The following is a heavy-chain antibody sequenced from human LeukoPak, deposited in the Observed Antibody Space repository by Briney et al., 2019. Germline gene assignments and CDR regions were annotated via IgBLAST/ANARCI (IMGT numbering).Heavy chain of an antibody. D-gene: IGHD1/OR15-1a*01. J-gene: IGHJ4*02. CDR2: IYWDDDK. Sequence: ESGPTLVKPTQTLTLTCTFSGFSLSTSGVGVGWIRQPPGKALEWLALIYWDDDKRYSPSLKSRLTITKDTSKNQVVLTMTNTDPVATATYYCAHRRPNKNFDYWGQGTLVTVSS. CDR3: AHRRPNKNFDY. V-gene: IGHV2-5*02. CDR1: GFSLSTSGVG.